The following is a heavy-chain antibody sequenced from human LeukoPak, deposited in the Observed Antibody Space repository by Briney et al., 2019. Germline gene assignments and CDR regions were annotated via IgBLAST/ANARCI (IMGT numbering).Heavy chain of an antibody. V-gene: IGHV3-23*01. J-gene: IGHJ4*02. D-gene: IGHD6-19*01. Sequence: GGSLRLSCAASGFTFSNYVIYWVRQAPGKGLEWVSAISGSGGSTYYADSVKGRFTISRDNSKNTLYLQMNSLRAEDTAVYYCAKDWGIAVAGTMRYFDYWGQGTLVTVSS. CDR3: AKDWGIAVAGTMRYFDY. CDR1: GFTFSNYV. CDR2: ISGSGGST.